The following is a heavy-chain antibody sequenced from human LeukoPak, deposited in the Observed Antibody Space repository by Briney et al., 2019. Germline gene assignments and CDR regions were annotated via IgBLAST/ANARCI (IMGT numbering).Heavy chain of an antibody. J-gene: IGHJ6*03. CDR3: ARGYCSGGGCYSDYYYYYMDV. CDR1: GFTFSTYS. V-gene: IGHV3-21*01. D-gene: IGHD2-15*01. CDR2: ITSSSSYI. Sequence: GGSLRLSCAASGFTFSTYSMNWVRQAPGKGLEWVSSITSSSSYIYYADSVKGRFTISRDNAKNSLYLQMNSLRAEDTAVYCCARGYCSGGGCYSDYYYYYMDVWGKGTTVTVSS.